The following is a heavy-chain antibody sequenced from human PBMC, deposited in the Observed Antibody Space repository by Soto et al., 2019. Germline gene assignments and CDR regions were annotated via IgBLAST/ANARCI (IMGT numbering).Heavy chain of an antibody. Sequence: PGGSLRLSCAASGFTFSNYAMTWVRQAPGKGLEWVSGLNGSGGSTSSADSVKGRFAISRDNSKNTLYLQVNSLRAEDTAVYYCAKDQTDVTLFDYWGQGTLVTVSS. CDR1: GFTFSNYA. D-gene: IGHD2-21*02. CDR2: LNGSGGST. J-gene: IGHJ4*02. CDR3: AKDQTDVTLFDY. V-gene: IGHV3-23*01.